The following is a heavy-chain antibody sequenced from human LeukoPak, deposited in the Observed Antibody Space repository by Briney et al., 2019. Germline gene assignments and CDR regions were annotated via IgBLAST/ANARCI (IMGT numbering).Heavy chain of an antibody. D-gene: IGHD3-3*01. CDR3: ARGLDQSSPFFLEWLNAPDYYYYYMDV. Sequence: ASVTVSFTSSGYTFTNNDINWVGQAPGQGLEWMGWMNPNSGNTGYAQKCQGRVTMTRNTSISTAYMELSSLRSEDTHVYYFARGLDQSSPFFLEWLNAPDYYYYYMDVWGEGTTVTVSS. J-gene: IGHJ6*03. V-gene: IGHV1-8*01. CDR1: GYTFTNND. CDR2: MNPNSGNT.